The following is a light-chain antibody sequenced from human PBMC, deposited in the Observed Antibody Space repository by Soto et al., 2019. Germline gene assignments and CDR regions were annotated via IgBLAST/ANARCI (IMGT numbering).Light chain of an antibody. J-gene: IGKJ1*01. CDR3: QQYVSSPWA. V-gene: IGKV3-11*01. CDR2: DAS. Sequence: EIVLTQSPATLSLSPGERATLSCRASQSVSGCLAWYQQKPGQAPRLLIFDASNRATGIPARFSGSESGTDFTLTISSLEPEDFAVYYCQQYVSSPWAFGQGTKVDIK. CDR1: QSVSGC.